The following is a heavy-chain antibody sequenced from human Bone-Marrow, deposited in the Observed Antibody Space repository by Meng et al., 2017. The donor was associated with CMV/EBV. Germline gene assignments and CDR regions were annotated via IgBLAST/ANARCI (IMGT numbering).Heavy chain of an antibody. CDR3: ATQYNSGWYLGY. CDR2: ISAYNGNT. CDR1: GYTFTSYG. V-gene: IGHV1-18*01. J-gene: IGHJ4*02. D-gene: IGHD6-19*01. Sequence: ASVKVSCKASGYTFTSYGISWVRQAPGQGLEWMGWISAYNGNTNYAQKLQGRVTMTTDTSTSTAYMELRSLRSDDTAVYYCATQYNSGWYLGYWGQGTLVTVSS.